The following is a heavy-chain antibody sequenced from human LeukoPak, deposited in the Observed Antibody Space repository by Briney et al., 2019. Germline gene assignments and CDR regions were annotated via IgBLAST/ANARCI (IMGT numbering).Heavy chain of an antibody. CDR1: GYTFIRYY. D-gene: IGHD6-19*01. J-gene: IGHJ6*02. Sequence: GASVKVSCKTSGYTFIRYYIHWVRQAPGQGLEWMGIINTSGATTRYGQKFKGRVTATRDTSTSTVCMEMSSLNSEDTAVYYCARGLESSGWYGMDVWGQGTTIIVSS. CDR3: ARGLESSGWYGMDV. V-gene: IGHV1-46*01. CDR2: INTSGATT.